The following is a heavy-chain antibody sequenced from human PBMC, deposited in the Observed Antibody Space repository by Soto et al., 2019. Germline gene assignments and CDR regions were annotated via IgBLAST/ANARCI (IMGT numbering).Heavy chain of an antibody. CDR3: TTGFTRLAAFDI. Sequence: EVQLVESGGGLVKPGGSLRLSCAASGFTFSNAWMNWVRQAPGKGLEWVGRIKSKTDGGTTDYAAPVKGRFTISRDDSKNTLYLQMNSLKTEHTAVYYCTTGFTRLAAFDIWVHGTMVTVSS. CDR2: IKSKTDGGTT. CDR1: GFTFSNAW. J-gene: IGHJ3*02. D-gene: IGHD6-6*01. V-gene: IGHV3-15*07.